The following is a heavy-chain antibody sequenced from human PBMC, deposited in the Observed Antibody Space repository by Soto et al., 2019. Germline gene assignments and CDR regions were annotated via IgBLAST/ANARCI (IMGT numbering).Heavy chain of an antibody. Sequence: ASVKVSCKASGYTFTGYYMHWVRQAPGQGLEWMGWINPNSGGTNYAQKFQGRVTMTRDTSISTAYMELSRLRSDDTAVYYCAKDYYDSSGYDNWFDPWGQGTLVTVYS. J-gene: IGHJ5*02. D-gene: IGHD3-22*01. CDR1: GYTFTGYY. CDR3: AKDYYDSSGYDNWFDP. V-gene: IGHV1-2*02. CDR2: INPNSGGT.